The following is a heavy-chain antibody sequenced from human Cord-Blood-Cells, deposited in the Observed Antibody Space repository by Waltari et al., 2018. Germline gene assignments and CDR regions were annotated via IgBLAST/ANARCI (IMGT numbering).Heavy chain of an antibody. V-gene: IGHV3-21*01. D-gene: IGHD5-12*01. CDR3: ARASGGEMATIMGFGFDY. CDR1: GFTFSSYS. CDR2: ISSSSSYI. J-gene: IGHJ4*02. Sequence: EVQLVESGGGLVKPGGSLRLSCAASGFTFSSYSMNWVRQAPGKGLEWVSSISSSSSYIYYADSVKGRFTISRDNAKNSLYLQMNSLRAEDTAVYYCARASGGEMATIMGFGFDYWGQGTLVTVSS.